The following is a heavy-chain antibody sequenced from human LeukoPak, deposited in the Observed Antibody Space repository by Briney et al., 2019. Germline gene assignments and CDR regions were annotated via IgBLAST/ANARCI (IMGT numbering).Heavy chain of an antibody. Sequence: GGSLRLSCTASGFTFSDYYMSWIRQAPGKGLEWVSSISSSSSYIYYADSVKGRFTISRDNAKNSLYLQMNSLRAEDTAVYYCARDRYYYDSSGYYSDNYWGQGTLVTVSS. J-gene: IGHJ4*02. CDR3: ARDRYYYDSSGYYSDNY. D-gene: IGHD3-22*01. CDR1: GFTFSDYY. V-gene: IGHV3-11*06. CDR2: ISSSSSYI.